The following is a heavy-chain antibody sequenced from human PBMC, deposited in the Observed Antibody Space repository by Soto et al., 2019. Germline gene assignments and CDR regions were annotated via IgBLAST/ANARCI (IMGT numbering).Heavy chain of an antibody. Sequence: ASVKVSCKPSGYTFTGYYMHWVRQAPGQGLEWMGWINPNSGGTNYAQKFQGRVTMTRDTSISTAYMELSRLRSDDTAVYYCARAYSSSWYVTFDYWGQGTLVTVSS. CDR2: INPNSGGT. J-gene: IGHJ4*02. V-gene: IGHV1-2*02. CDR3: ARAYSSSWYVTFDY. CDR1: GYTFTGYY. D-gene: IGHD6-13*01.